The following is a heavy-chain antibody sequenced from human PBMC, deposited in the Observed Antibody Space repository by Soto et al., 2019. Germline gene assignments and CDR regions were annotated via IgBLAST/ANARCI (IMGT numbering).Heavy chain of an antibody. CDR1: GFTFSSYG. CDR2: ISYDGSNK. D-gene: IGHD2-2*02. CDR3: AKMRDIVVVPAAIRAYGMDV. V-gene: IGHV3-30*18. J-gene: IGHJ6*02. Sequence: PGGSLRLSCAASGFTFSSYGMHWVRQAPGKGLEWVAVISYDGSNKYYADSVKGRFTISRDNSKNTLYLQMNSLRAEDTAVYYCAKMRDIVVVPAAIRAYGMDVWGQGTTVTVS.